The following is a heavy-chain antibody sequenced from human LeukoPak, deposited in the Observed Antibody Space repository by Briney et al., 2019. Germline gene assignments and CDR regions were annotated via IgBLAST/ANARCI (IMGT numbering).Heavy chain of an antibody. Sequence: ASVKVSCKASAYXFSSYGITWVRQAPGQGLEWMGWISAYNGNISYAQKVQGRVTMTTDTSTNTAYMELRSLRIDDTAMFYCARVVYYGSGSYWGLDLWGQGTLVTVSS. V-gene: IGHV1-18*01. CDR1: AYXFSSYG. J-gene: IGHJ5*02. CDR2: ISAYNGNI. CDR3: ARVVYYGSGSYWGLDL. D-gene: IGHD3-10*01.